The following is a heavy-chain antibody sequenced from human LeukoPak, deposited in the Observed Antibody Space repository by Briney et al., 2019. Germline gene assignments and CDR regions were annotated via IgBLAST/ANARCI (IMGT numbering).Heavy chain of an antibody. D-gene: IGHD6-19*01. CDR1: GFTFSSCS. J-gene: IGHJ4*02. CDR3: ARGREGSGWYWGY. Sequence: GGSLRLSCAASGFTFSSCSMNWVRQAPGKGLEWVSSISSSSSYIYYADSVKGRFTISRDNAKNSLYLQMNSLRAEDTAVYYCARGREGSGWYWGYWGQGTLVTVSS. CDR2: ISSSSSYI. V-gene: IGHV3-21*01.